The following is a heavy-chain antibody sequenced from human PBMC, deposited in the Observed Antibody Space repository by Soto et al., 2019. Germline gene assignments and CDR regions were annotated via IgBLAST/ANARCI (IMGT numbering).Heavy chain of an antibody. Sequence: SETLSLTCTVSGGSISSGGYYWSWILQHPGEGLEWIGYICNSGSTYYNPSLKSRVTISVDTQKNQFSLKLSSVTVADTAVYYCAGGWSIVVAPRPVMDVGGKGTSVT. D-gene: IGHD2-2*01. V-gene: IGHV4-31*03. CDR3: AGGWSIVVAPRPVMDV. CDR1: GGSISSGGYY. CDR2: ICNSGST. J-gene: IGHJ6*04.